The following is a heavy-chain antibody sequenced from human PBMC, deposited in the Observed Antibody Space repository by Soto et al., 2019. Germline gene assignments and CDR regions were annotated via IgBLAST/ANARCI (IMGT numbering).Heavy chain of an antibody. D-gene: IGHD1-26*01. CDR3: ARAIVGPTTTGWLDP. CDR1: GGTFSRYA. J-gene: IGHJ5*02. Sequence: QVQLVQSGAEVKKPGSSVKVSCKASGGTFSRYAISWVRQAPGQGREWMGGIIHIFGTANYEQKFQGRVTITADESTSTAYMELSSLRFEDTAVYYCARAIVGPTTTGWLDPWGQGTLVSVSS. V-gene: IGHV1-69*01. CDR2: IIHIFGTA.